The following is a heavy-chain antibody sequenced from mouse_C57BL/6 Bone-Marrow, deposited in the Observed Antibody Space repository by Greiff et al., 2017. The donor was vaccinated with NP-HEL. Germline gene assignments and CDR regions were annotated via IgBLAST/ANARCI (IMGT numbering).Heavy chain of an antibody. CDR3: ASSLYYGSSYGFAY. Sequence: EVMLVESGGGLVQPGGSLSLSCAASGFTFTDYYMSWVRQPPGKALEWLGFIRNKANGYTTEYSASVKGRFTISRDNSQSILYLQMSALRAEDSATYYCASSLYYGSSYGFAYWGQGTLVTVSA. D-gene: IGHD1-1*01. CDR1: GFTFTDYY. J-gene: IGHJ3*01. CDR2: IRNKANGYTT. V-gene: IGHV7-3*01.